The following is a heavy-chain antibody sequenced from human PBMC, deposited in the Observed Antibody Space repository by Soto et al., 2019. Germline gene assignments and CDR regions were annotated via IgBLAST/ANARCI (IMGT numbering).Heavy chain of an antibody. CDR1: GFTFSSYA. D-gene: IGHD3-10*01. CDR2: ISCSGGSK. J-gene: IGHJ4*02. V-gene: IGHV3-23*01. CDR3: ARDEFNGSGFY. Sequence: SGGSLRLSCAASGFTFSSYAMSWVRQAPGKGLEWVSAISCSGGSKYYADSVKGRFTISRDNSKNTLYLQMNSLRAEDTAVYYCARDEFNGSGFYWGQGTLVTVSS.